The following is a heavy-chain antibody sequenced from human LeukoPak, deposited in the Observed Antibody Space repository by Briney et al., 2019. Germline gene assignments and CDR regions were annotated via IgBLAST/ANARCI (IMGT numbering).Heavy chain of an antibody. Sequence: GGSLRLSCAASGFTFSSYSMNWVRQAPGKGLEWVSSISSSSSYIFYADSVKGRFTISRDNAKNSLYLQMNSLRAEDTAVYYCARDSAPNFGYWGQGTLVTVSS. CDR3: ARDSAPNFGY. V-gene: IGHV3-21*01. CDR1: GFTFSSYS. J-gene: IGHJ4*02. CDR2: ISSSSSYI.